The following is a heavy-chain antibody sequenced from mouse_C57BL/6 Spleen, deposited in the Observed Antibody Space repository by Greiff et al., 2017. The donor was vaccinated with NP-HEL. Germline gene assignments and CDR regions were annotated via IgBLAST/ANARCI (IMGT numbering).Heavy chain of an antibody. Sequence: QVQLKQPGAELVMPGASVKLSCKASGYTFTSYWMHWVKQRPGQGLEWIGEIDTSDSYTNYNQKFKGKSTLTVDKSSSTAYMQLSSLTSEDSAVYYCARATVVPYWYFDVWGTGTTVTVSS. CDR1: GYTFTSYW. V-gene: IGHV1-69*01. D-gene: IGHD1-1*01. CDR3: ARATVVPYWYFDV. J-gene: IGHJ1*03. CDR2: IDTSDSYT.